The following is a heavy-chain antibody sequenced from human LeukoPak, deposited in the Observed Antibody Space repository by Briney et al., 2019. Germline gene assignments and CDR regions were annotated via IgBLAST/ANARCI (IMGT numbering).Heavy chain of an antibody. CDR1: GGSISSGDYY. J-gene: IGHJ3*02. V-gene: IGHV4-30-4*01. D-gene: IGHD2-2*01. CDR3: GRKSVVPAGMWHAFDI. CDR2: IYYSGST. Sequence: SETLSLTCTVSGGSISSGDYYWSWIRQPPGKGLEWIGYIYYSGSTYYNPSLKSRVTISVDTSKNQFSLKLSSVTAADTAVYYCGRKSVVPAGMWHAFDIWGQGAMVTVSS.